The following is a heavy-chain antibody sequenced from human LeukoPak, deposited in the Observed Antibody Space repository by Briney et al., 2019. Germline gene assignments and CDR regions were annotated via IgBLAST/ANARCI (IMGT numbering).Heavy chain of an antibody. Sequence: GGSLRLSCAASGFTFRSDWMSWVRQSPEKGLEWAANINPDGSATYYVDSVKGRFIISRDNTKNSLYLQMNSLRAEDTAVYYCAKLRGYSYGDFDYWGQGTLVTVSS. CDR3: AKLRGYSYGDFDY. J-gene: IGHJ4*02. CDR1: GFTFRSDW. D-gene: IGHD5-18*01. CDR2: INPDGSAT. V-gene: IGHV3-7*03.